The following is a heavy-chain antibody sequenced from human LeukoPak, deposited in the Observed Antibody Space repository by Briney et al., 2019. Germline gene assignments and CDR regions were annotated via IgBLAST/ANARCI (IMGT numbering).Heavy chain of an antibody. D-gene: IGHD1-26*01. Sequence: SETLSLTCTVSGGSISSSSYYWGWIRQPPGKGLEWIGSIYYSGSTYYNPSLKSRVTISVDTSKNQFSLKLSSVTAADTAVYYCARDRSGSQGYFDYWGQGTLVTVSS. CDR3: ARDRSGSQGYFDY. CDR2: IYYSGST. CDR1: GGSISSSSYY. J-gene: IGHJ4*02. V-gene: IGHV4-39*07.